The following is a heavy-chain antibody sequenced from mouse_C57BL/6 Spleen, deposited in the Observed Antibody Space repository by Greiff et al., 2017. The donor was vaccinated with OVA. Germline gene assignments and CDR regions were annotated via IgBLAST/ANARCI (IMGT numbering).Heavy chain of an antibody. J-gene: IGHJ2*01. CDR1: GYAFSSYL. CDR3: ARMIYYGSSFDY. V-gene: IGHV1-80*01. CDR2: IYPGDGYT. Sequence: QVQLQQSGAELVKPGASVKISCKASGYAFSSYLMNWVKQRPGKGLEWIGQIYPGDGYTNYNGKFKGKATLTADKSSSTAYMQLSSLTSEDSAVYFCARMIYYGSSFDYWGQGTTLTVSS. D-gene: IGHD1-1*01.